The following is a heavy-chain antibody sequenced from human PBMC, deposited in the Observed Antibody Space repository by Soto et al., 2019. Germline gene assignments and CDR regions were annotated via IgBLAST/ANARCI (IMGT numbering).Heavy chain of an antibody. J-gene: IGHJ4*02. CDR1: GFTFSSYG. CDR3: ARGRAVAGNLFDY. CDR2: IWYDGSNK. D-gene: IGHD6-19*01. Sequence: QVQLVESGGGVVQPGRSLRLSCAASGFTFSSYGMHWVRQAPGKGLEWVAVIWYDGSNKYYADSVKGRFTISRDNSKNALYLQMNRLRAEDTAVYYCARGRAVAGNLFDYWGKGTLVTVSS. V-gene: IGHV3-33*01.